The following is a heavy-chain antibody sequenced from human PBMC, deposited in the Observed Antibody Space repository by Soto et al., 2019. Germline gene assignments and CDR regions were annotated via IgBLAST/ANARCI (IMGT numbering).Heavy chain of an antibody. CDR1: GYSFTSYF. CDR3: ARQQLGIFDY. J-gene: IGHJ4*02. V-gene: IGHV1-46*01. D-gene: IGHD6-13*01. Sequence: GASVKVSCKASGYSFTSYFLHWVRQAPGQGLEWMGIINPSGGSTTYAQKFQGSITMTRDTSTSTVYMELSSLRSEDTAVYYCARQQLGIFDYWGQGTLVTVSS. CDR2: INPSGGST.